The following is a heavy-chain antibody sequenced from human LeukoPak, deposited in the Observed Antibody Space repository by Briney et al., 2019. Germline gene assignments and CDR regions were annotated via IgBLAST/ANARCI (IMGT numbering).Heavy chain of an antibody. Sequence: PGGSLRLSCAASGFTFSSHAISWVRQAPGKGLEWVSAISGSGGNTYYADSVRGRFTVSRDNSKNTLYLQMNSLRAEDTAVYYCAKDMTTVTGGAFDVWGQGTMVTVSS. CDR3: AKDMTTVTGGAFDV. CDR1: GFTFSSHA. J-gene: IGHJ3*01. V-gene: IGHV3-23*01. CDR2: ISGSGGNT. D-gene: IGHD4-17*01.